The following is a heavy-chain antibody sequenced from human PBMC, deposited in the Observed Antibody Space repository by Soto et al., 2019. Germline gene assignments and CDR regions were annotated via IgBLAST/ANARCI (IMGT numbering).Heavy chain of an antibody. V-gene: IGHV3-33*01. Sequence: PGGSLRLSCAASGFTFSNYGMHWVRQAPGKGLEWVAIIWYGGSNDYYVDSVKGRFTISRDNSKNTLSLQMNSLRAEDTAVYYCARDRWEFQLFYYGLDVWGQGTTVTVSS. CDR2: IWYGGSND. CDR1: GFTFSNYG. CDR3: ARDRWEFQLFYYGLDV. J-gene: IGHJ6*02. D-gene: IGHD1-26*01.